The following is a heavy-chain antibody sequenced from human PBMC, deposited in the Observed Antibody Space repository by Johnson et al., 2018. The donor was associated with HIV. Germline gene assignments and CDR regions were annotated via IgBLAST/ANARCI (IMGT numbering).Heavy chain of an antibody. J-gene: IGHJ3*02. Sequence: VQLVESGGGVVQPGRSLRLSCAASGFTFSNAWMNWVRQAPGKGLEWVGRIKSKTDGGTTDYAAPVKGRFTISRDDSNNTLYLQMNNLRAEDTAVYYCASSPQQPYGTGNAFDIWGQGTMVTVSS. CDR3: ASSPQQPYGTGNAFDI. CDR2: IKSKTDGGTT. V-gene: IGHV3-15*01. CDR1: GFTFSNAW. D-gene: IGHD3-10*01.